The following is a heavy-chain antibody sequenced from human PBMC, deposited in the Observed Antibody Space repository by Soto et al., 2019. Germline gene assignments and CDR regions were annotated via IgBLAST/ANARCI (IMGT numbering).Heavy chain of an antibody. D-gene: IGHD3-3*01. J-gene: IGHJ6*02. CDR1: GDSVSTNSAA. Sequence: SQTLSLTSAISGDSVSTNSAAWNWIRQSPSGGLDWLGRTYYRSKWYNDYAVSVKSRITINPDTSKNQFSLQLNSVTPEDTAVYYCARRLGITIFGVVIKARPMDVWGQGITATVSS. CDR2: TYYRSKWYN. CDR3: ARRLGITIFGVVIKARPMDV. V-gene: IGHV6-1*01.